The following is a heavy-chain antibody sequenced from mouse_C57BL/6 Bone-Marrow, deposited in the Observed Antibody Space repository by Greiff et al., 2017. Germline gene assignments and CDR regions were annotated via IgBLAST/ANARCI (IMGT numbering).Heavy chain of an antibody. D-gene: IGHD2-3*01. CDR2: IRPNSGST. CDR3: ARRDVYYTPFAY. CDR1: GYTFTSYW. V-gene: IGHV1-64*01. Sequence: QVQLQQPGAELVKPGASVKLSCTASGYTFTSYWMHWVKQRPGQGLEWIGMIRPNSGSTNYNEKFKSKATLTVDKSSNPAYMQLSSLTSEDSAVYYCARRDVYYTPFAYWGQGTRVTVSA. J-gene: IGHJ3*01.